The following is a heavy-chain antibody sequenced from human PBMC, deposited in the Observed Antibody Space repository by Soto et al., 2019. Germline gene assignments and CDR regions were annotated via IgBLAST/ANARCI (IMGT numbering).Heavy chain of an antibody. CDR2: INPGNGNT. D-gene: IGHD6-13*01. CDR1: GYTFTSYG. Sequence: ASVKVSCKASGYTFTSYGINWVRQAPGRGLEWMGWINPGNGNTKYSQQFQGRVIIDRDTSASTAYMELSSLRPEDTAVYYCARGGFFDSSNYLAYWGLGTLVTVSS. V-gene: IGHV1-3*01. CDR3: ARGGFFDSSNYLAY. J-gene: IGHJ4*02.